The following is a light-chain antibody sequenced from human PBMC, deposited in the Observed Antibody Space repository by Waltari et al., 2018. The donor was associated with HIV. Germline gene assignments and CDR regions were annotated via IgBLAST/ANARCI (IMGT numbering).Light chain of an antibody. CDR2: WAS. V-gene: IGKV4-1*01. Sequence: DIVMTQSPDSLAVSLGERATINCNSSQSVLYRSHNKNYLAWFQQRPGQPPKLLIYWASTRESGVPDRFTGSGSETDFTLTISSLQAEDVAVYYCQQYYSTITFGQGTRLEIK. CDR3: QQYYSTIT. J-gene: IGKJ5*01. CDR1: QSVLYRSHNKNY.